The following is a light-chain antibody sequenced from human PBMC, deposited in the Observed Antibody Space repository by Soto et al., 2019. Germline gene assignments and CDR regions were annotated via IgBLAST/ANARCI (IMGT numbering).Light chain of an antibody. CDR2: WAS. CDR3: QQYHIPPLT. V-gene: IGKV4-1*01. J-gene: IGKJ4*01. Sequence: DIVMTQSPDSLAVSLGERATINCKSSQSVLYSSNNKNYLAWYQQKPGHPPKLLIHWASTRESGVPDRFSGSGSETDFTLTISSRQAEDVAVYYWQQYHIPPLTFGGGPTVEIK. CDR1: QSVLYSSNNKNY.